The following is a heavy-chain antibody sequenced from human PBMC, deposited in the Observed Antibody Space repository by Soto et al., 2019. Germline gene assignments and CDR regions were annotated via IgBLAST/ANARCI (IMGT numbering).Heavy chain of an antibody. CDR1: GGTFSSYT. V-gene: IGHV1-69*02. J-gene: IGHJ6*02. D-gene: IGHD3-10*01. Sequence: QVQLVQSGAEVKKPGSSVKVSCKASGGTFSSYTISWVRQAPGQGLEWMGRIIPILGIANYAQKFQGRVTMTADKSTSTAYMELSSLRSEDTAVYYCASPWFGELSRTGGMDVWGQGTTVTVSS. CDR2: IIPILGIA. CDR3: ASPWFGELSRTGGMDV.